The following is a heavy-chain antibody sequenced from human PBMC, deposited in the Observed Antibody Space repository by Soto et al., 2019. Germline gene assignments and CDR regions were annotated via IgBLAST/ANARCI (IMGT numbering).Heavy chain of an antibody. CDR3: ARDGVAPGLYIHH. Sequence: PGGSLRLSCAASGFTFSDYWMNWVRQTPGKGLEWVASIKYDGREKNYVDSVKGRFTISRDSAKNSVYLQMASLRAEDTAVYYWARDGVAPGLYIHHWGQATPVSVSS. V-gene: IGHV3-7*05. CDR1: GFTFSDYW. CDR2: IKYDGREK. J-gene: IGHJ4*02. D-gene: IGHD6-13*01.